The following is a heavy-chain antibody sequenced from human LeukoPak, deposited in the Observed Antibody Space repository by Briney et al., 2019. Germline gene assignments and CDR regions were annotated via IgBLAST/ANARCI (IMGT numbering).Heavy chain of an antibody. V-gene: IGHV3-30*18. CDR1: GFTFSSYG. CDR2: ISYDGSNK. Sequence: PGGSLRLSCAASGFTFSSYGMHWVRQAPGKGLEWVAVISYDGSNKYYADSVKGRFTISRDNSKNSLYVQMNSLRTEDTALYYCAKDWAVTPRRGDAFDIWGQGTMVTVSS. J-gene: IGHJ3*02. D-gene: IGHD4-17*01. CDR3: AKDWAVTPRRGDAFDI.